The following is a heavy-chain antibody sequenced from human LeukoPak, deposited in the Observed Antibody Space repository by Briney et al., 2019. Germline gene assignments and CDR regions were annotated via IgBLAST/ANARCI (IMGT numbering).Heavy chain of an antibody. J-gene: IGHJ4*02. CDR3: ARLVGSRSCSGGTCYSDY. CDR2: ISITSKTI. V-gene: IGHV3-48*02. D-gene: IGHD2-15*01. CDR1: GFTFSSND. Sequence: GGSLRLSCAGSGFTFSSNDMSWVRQPPGKGLEWVSYISITSKTIKYADLVKGRFTISRDNAKNSLYLQMNSLRDEDTAVYYCARLVGSRSCSGGTCYSDYWGQGTLVTVSS.